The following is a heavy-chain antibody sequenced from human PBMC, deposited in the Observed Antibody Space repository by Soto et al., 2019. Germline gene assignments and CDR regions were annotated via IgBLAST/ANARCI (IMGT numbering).Heavy chain of an antibody. CDR2: IYYSGST. CDR1: GGSISSGDYY. CDR3: ARDKNGDYWYFAL. V-gene: IGHV4-30-4*01. D-gene: IGHD4-17*01. J-gene: IGHJ2*01. Sequence: QVQLQESGPGLVKPSQTLSLTCTVSGGSISSGDYYWSWIRQPPGKGLEWIRYIYYSGSTYSNPSLNSRVTIPVHTSKNQRSLKQSSVTAADPAVYYCARDKNGDYWYFALWGRGTLVTVSS.